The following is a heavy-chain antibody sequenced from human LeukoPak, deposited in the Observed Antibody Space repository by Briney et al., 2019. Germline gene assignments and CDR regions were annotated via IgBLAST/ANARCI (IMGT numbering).Heavy chain of an antibody. CDR2: FYYGGTT. J-gene: IGHJ3*02. CDR3: ATPDGALSYYYDSSGPQGGAFDI. CDR1: GASITSSGSY. Sequence: SETLSLTCTVSGASITSSGSYWGWLRQPQGEGLGWIGNFYYGGTTYYYPSHKSRVTISVDTSKNQVSLRLSSVTATDTAVYYCATPDGALSYYYDSSGPQGGAFDIWGQGTMVTVSS. D-gene: IGHD3-22*01. V-gene: IGHV4-39*01.